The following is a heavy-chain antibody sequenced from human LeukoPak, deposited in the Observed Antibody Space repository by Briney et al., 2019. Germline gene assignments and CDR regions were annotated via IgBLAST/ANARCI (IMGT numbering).Heavy chain of an antibody. CDR2: ISGSGSVS. D-gene: IGHD3-10*01. CDR3: ARDGGFGFLAAFDI. V-gene: IGHV3-48*02. Sequence: GGALRLSCAASGFTFSSYSMIWVRQAPGAGREWISYISGSGSVSYYEDSVKGRFTISRDNAKNSLYLQMNSLRDEDTALYYCARDGGFGFLAAFDIWGQGTMVTVSS. CDR1: GFTFSSYS. J-gene: IGHJ3*02.